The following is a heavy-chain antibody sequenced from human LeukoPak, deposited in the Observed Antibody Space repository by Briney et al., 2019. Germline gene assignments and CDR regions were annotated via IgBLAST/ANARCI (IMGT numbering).Heavy chain of an antibody. V-gene: IGHV3-66*01. CDR1: GFTVSSNY. D-gene: IGHD3-10*01. Sequence: GVLRLSCAASGFTVSSNYMSWVRQAPGKGLEWVSVIYSGGSTYYADSVKGRFTISRDNSKNTLYLQMNSLRAEDTAVYYWASFRFGEFYFDYWGQGTLVTVSS. CDR3: ASFRFGEFYFDY. CDR2: IYSGGST. J-gene: IGHJ4*02.